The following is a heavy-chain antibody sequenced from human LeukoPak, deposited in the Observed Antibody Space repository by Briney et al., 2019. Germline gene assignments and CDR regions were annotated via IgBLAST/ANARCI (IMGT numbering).Heavy chain of an antibody. J-gene: IGHJ4*02. CDR1: GFTFSSYA. CDR3: AKGLYSSGWFRGDFDY. CDR2: ISGGGGST. D-gene: IGHD6-19*01. V-gene: IGHV3-23*01. Sequence: PGGSLRLSCAASGFTFSSYAMSWVRQAPGKGLEWVSAISGGGGSTYYADSVKGRFTISRDNSKNTLYLQMNSLRAEDTAVYYCAKGLYSSGWFRGDFDYWGQGTLVTVSS.